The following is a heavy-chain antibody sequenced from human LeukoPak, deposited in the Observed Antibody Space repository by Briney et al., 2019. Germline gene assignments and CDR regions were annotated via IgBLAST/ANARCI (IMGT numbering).Heavy chain of an antibody. Sequence: ASVKVSCKASGYTFTSYGINWVRQAPGQGLEWMGWIRVYNGNTNYAQKLQGRVTMTTDTSTSTAYMELGSLRSEDTAVYYCARDGSVAGAHAFDIWGQGTMVTVSS. V-gene: IGHV1-18*01. CDR2: IRVYNGNT. CDR3: ARDGSVAGAHAFDI. D-gene: IGHD6-19*01. CDR1: GYTFTSYG. J-gene: IGHJ3*02.